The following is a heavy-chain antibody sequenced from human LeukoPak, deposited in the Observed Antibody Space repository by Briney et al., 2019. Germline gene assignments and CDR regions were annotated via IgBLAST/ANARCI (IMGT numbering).Heavy chain of an antibody. D-gene: IGHD6-19*01. CDR3: AKDLDSSGWYVDY. Sequence: GRSLRLSCAASGFTFSSYAMHWVRQAPGKGLEWVAVISYDGSNKYYADSVKGRFTISRDNSKNTLYLQMNSLRAEDTAVYYCAKDLDSSGWYVDYWGQGTLVTVSS. CDR1: GFTFSSYA. CDR2: ISYDGSNK. V-gene: IGHV3-30-3*01. J-gene: IGHJ4*02.